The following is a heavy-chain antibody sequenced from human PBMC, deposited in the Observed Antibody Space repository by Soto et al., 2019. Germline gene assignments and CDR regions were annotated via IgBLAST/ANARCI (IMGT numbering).Heavy chain of an antibody. Sequence: GASVKVSCKASGYTFTSYYMHWVRQAPGQGLEWMGIINPSGGSTSYAQKFQGRVTMTRDTSTSTVYMDLSSLRSEDTAVYYCARSSMVRGVIITSPFGYWGQGTLVTVSS. V-gene: IGHV1-46*01. CDR2: INPSGGST. D-gene: IGHD3-10*01. CDR1: GYTFTSYY. CDR3: ARSSMVRGVIITSPFGY. J-gene: IGHJ4*02.